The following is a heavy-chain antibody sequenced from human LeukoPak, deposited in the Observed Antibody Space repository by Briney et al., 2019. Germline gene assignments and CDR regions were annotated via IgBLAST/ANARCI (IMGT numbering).Heavy chain of an antibody. CDR2: IYYSGST. J-gene: IGHJ4*02. CDR1: GGSIGSGGYY. Sequence: TSETLSLTCTVSGGSIGSGGYYWSWIRQHPGKGLEWIGYIYYSGSTYYNPSLKSRVTISVDTSKNQFSLKLSSVTAADTAVYYCARDAQLSGSGSYGPFDYWGQGTLVTVSS. D-gene: IGHD3-10*01. CDR3: ARDAQLSGSGSYGPFDY. V-gene: IGHV4-31*03.